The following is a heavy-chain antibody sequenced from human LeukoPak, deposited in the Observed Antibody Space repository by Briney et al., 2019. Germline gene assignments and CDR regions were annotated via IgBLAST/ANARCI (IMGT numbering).Heavy chain of an antibody. Sequence: PGGSLRLSCAASGITLTTNGMHWVRQAPGKGLEWVAFIQNDGSNKFYADSVKGRFTISKDTSINTLYLQMNSLGAEDTAIYYCAKDDPVLDYWGQETLVTVSS. V-gene: IGHV3-30*02. CDR2: IQNDGSNK. CDR1: GITLTTNG. J-gene: IGHJ4*02. CDR3: AKDDPVLDY.